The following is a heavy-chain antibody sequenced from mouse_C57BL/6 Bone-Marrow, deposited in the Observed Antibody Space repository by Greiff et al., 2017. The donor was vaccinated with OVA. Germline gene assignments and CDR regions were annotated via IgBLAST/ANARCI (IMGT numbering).Heavy chain of an antibody. Sequence: QVQLQQPGPELVKPGASVKLSCKASGYTFTSYWMHWVKQRPGQGLEWIGNINPSNGGTNYNEKFKSKATLTVDKSSSTAYMQLSSLTSEDSAVYYCARSRQGDYDYDDYAMDYWGQGTSVTVSS. CDR3: ARSRQGDYDYDDYAMDY. J-gene: IGHJ4*01. D-gene: IGHD2-4*01. CDR1: GYTFTSYW. CDR2: INPSNGGT. V-gene: IGHV1-53*01.